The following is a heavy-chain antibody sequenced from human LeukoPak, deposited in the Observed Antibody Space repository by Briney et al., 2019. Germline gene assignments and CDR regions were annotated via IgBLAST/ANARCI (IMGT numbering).Heavy chain of an antibody. J-gene: IGHJ4*02. CDR3: ASRRLRLGELSLYFDY. D-gene: IGHD3-16*02. V-gene: IGHV3-21*01. CDR1: GFTFSSYS. CDR2: IDFTSRYI. Sequence: GGSLRLSCAASGFTFSSYSMNWVRQAPGKGLEWVSSIDFTSRYIYNADSVKGRFTTSRDNAKNSLYLQMNSLRAEDTAVYYCASRRLRLGELSLYFDYWGQGTLVTVSS.